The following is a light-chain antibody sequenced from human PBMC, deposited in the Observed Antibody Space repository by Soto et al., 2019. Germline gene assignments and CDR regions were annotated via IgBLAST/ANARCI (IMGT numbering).Light chain of an antibody. CDR2: GAS. V-gene: IGKV3-20*01. Sequence: EIVLTQSPGTLSLSPGERATLSCRASQSVSSNLAWYRQTPGQAPRLLIYGASTRATDTPARFSGSGSGTDFTLTISRVEPADFAVYYCQQYESSFATFGQGTQVE. CDR1: QSVSSN. J-gene: IGKJ1*01. CDR3: QQYESSFAT.